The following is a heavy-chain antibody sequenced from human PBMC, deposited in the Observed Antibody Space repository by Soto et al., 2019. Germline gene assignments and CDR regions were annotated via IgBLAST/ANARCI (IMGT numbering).Heavy chain of an antibody. J-gene: IGHJ6*02. CDR1: GGTFSSYA. Sequence: GASVKVSCKASGGTFSSYAISWVRQAPGQGLEWMGGIIPIFGTANYAQKFQGRVTITADESTSTAYMELSSLRSEDTAVYYCARAWCSGGSCPLPYYYYYYGMDVWGQGTTVTVSS. D-gene: IGHD2-15*01. V-gene: IGHV1-69*13. CDR3: ARAWCSGGSCPLPYYYYYYGMDV. CDR2: IIPIFGTA.